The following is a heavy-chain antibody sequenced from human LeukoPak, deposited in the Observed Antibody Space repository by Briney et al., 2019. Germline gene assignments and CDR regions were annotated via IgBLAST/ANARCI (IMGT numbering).Heavy chain of an antibody. D-gene: IGHD3-22*01. V-gene: IGHV4-38-2*01. J-gene: IGHJ5*02. CDR3: ARFISSDRDWFDP. CDR2: IYPGVNT. CDR1: GFSIITGYY. Sequence: SETLSLTCAVSGFSIITGYYWGWIRQPPGKGLEWIGNIYPGVNTYYNASLKSRVTISVDTSKNHFSLTVTSVTAADTAVYYCARFISSDRDWFDPWRQGTLVTVSS.